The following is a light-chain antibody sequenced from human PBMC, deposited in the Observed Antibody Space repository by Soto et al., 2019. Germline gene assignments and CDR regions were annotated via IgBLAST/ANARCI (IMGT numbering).Light chain of an antibody. CDR2: DVD. J-gene: IGLJ1*01. Sequence: QSLPTQPRSVSGSPGQSVPISFTGTSSDVGGYNYDTWYQNHQGNAPNLMISDVDKRPSGVPARFSGSKSGNTASLTISGLQAEDEPDYYPCTNGGSYPVVVGTGTKLTVL. CDR1: SSDVGGYNY. CDR3: CTNGGSYPVV. V-gene: IGLV2-11*01.